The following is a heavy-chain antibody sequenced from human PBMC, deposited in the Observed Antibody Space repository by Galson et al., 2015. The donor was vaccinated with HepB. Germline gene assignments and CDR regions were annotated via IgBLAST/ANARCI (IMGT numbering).Heavy chain of an antibody. CDR3: ARDRSSSWTYYYGMDV. J-gene: IGHJ6*02. CDR1: GFTFSSYW. D-gene: IGHD6-13*01. CDR2: INSDGSTT. Sequence: SLRLSCAASGFTFSSYWMHWVRQAPGKGLVWVSRINSDGSTTRYADSVKGRFTIPRDNAKNTLYLQMNSLRAEDTAVYYCARDRSSSWTYYYGMDVWGQGTTVTVSS. V-gene: IGHV3-74*01.